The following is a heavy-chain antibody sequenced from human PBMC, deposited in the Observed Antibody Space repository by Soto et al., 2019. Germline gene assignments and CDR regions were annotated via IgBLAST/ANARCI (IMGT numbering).Heavy chain of an antibody. J-gene: IGHJ3*02. CDR3: ARHERPTVTSVAFDI. CDR1: GYRFTSYW. V-gene: IGHV5-51*01. CDR2: IYPGDSDT. D-gene: IGHD4-17*01. Sequence: GESLKISCKGSGYRFTSYWIGWVRQMPGKGLEWMGIIYPGDSDTRYSPSFQGQVTISADKSISTAYLQWSSLKASDTAMYYCARHERPTVTSVAFDIWGQGTMVTVSS.